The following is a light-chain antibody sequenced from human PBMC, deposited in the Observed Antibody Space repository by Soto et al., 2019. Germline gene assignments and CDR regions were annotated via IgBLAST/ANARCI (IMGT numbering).Light chain of an antibody. Sequence: QSALTQPASVSGSPGQSITISCTGTSSDVGGYNYVSWYQQHPGKAPKLMIYEVSNRPSGVSNRFSGSKSGNTASLTISGLQAEDEADYYCSSYTSSSTAHYGVGTGTKV. J-gene: IGLJ1*01. CDR1: SSDVGGYNY. CDR2: EVS. V-gene: IGLV2-14*01. CDR3: SSYTSSSTAHYG.